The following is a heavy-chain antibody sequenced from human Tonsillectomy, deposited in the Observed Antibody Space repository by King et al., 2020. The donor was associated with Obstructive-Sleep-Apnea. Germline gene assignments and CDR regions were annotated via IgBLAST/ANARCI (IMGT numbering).Heavy chain of an antibody. CDR3: AKDHGYSGAQYYFDY. D-gene: IGHD6-25*01. CDR2: ISHDGNSK. V-gene: IGHV3-30*18. J-gene: IGHJ4*02. CDR1: GFTFSNFA. Sequence: VQLVESGGGVVQPGGSLRLSCAASGFTFSNFAMHWVRQAPGKGLEWVAVISHDGNSKYYGDSVKGRFTISRDSSKNTLFLQMNSLRAEDTAVYYCAKDHGYSGAQYYFDYWGQGTLVTVSS.